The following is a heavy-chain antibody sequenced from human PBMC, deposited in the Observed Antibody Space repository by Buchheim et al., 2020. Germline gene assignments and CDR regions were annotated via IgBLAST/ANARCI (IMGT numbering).Heavy chain of an antibody. CDR1: GGSISSGDYY. D-gene: IGHD1-1*01. CDR3: ARGTEHLGLRSHFDY. Sequence: QVQLQESGPGLVKPSQTLSLTCSVSGGSISSGDYYWSWIRQPPGKGLEWIGYRYYSGNTYYNPSLNRRVTLSLRTSKHQVSLKLNSVTAADTAVYYCARGTEHLGLRSHFDYWGQGTL. CDR2: RYYSGNT. J-gene: IGHJ4*02. V-gene: IGHV4-30-4*01.